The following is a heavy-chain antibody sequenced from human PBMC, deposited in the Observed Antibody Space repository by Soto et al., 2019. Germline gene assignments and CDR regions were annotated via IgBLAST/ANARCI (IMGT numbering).Heavy chain of an antibody. CDR1: GGSFNRHT. J-gene: IGHJ4*02. CDR3: ARDATK. V-gene: IGHV1-69*01. CDR2: IIPIFGTA. Sequence: QVQLVQSGAEVRKPGSSVRVSCKASGGSFNRHTISWVRQAPGQGLEWMGGIIPIFGTANHAQKFQGSVTIIADESTSTVYMELSSLRSDDTAVYYCARDATKWGQGTLVTVSS.